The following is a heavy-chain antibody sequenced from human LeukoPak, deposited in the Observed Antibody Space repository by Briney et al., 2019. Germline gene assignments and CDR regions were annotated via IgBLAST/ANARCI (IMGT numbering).Heavy chain of an antibody. CDR2: IRNSGSNI. V-gene: IGHV3-48*03. Sequence: VGSLRLSCAASGFTFSNYEMNWVRQAPGKGLEWLSYIRNSGSNIYYADSVKGRFTISRDNAKNSLYLQMNSLRAEDAAVYYCARGLYWFDPWGQGTLVTVS. CDR1: GFTFSNYE. J-gene: IGHJ5*02. CDR3: ARGLYWFDP.